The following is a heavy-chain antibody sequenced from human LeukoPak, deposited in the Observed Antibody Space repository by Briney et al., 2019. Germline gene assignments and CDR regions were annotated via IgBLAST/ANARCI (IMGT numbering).Heavy chain of an antibody. CDR2: IYSGGST. J-gene: IGHJ4*02. CDR3: AGDAGYNYGHGHYFDY. V-gene: IGHV3-53*01. CDR1: GFTVSSNY. Sequence: GGSLRLSCAASGFTVSSNYMSWVRQAPGKGLEWVSIIYSGGSTYYADSVKGRFTISRDNSKNTLYLQMNSLRAEDTAVYYCAGDAGYNYGHGHYFDYWGQGTLVTVSS. D-gene: IGHD5-18*01.